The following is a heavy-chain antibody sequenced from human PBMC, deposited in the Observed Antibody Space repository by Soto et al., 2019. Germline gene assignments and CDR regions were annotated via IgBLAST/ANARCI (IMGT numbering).Heavy chain of an antibody. V-gene: IGHV3-48*01. CDR3: ARIVASSSSGLGD. CDR1: GFTFSTHS. CDR2: ITSSSSTI. D-gene: IGHD6-6*01. Sequence: EVQLVESGGGLVQPGGSLRLSCAASGFTFSTHSMNWVRQAPGKGLEWVSYITSSSSTIFYADSVRGRFTISRDNANNALYLQMNSLRVEDTAVYYCARIVASSSSGLGDWGQGTLVTVSS. J-gene: IGHJ4*02.